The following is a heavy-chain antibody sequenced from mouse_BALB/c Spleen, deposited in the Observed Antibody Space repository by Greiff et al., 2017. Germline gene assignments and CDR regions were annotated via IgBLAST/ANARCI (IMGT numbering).Heavy chain of an antibody. J-gene: IGHJ2*01. CDR3: TRDGSSPLDY. CDR1: GFTFSNYW. CDR2: IRLKSNNYAT. V-gene: IGHV6-6*02. D-gene: IGHD1-1*01. Sequence: EVQLQESGGGLVQPGGSMKLSCVASGFTFSNYWMNWVRQSPEKGLEWVAEIRLKSNNYATHYAESVKGRFTISRDDSKSSVYLQMNNLRAEDTGIYYCTRDGSSPLDYWGQGTTLTVSS.